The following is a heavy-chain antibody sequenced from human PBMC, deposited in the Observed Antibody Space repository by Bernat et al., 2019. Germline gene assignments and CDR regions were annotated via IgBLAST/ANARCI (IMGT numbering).Heavy chain of an antibody. J-gene: IGHJ4*02. CDR3: AKNRDYGDSKPDDF. D-gene: IGHD4-17*01. V-gene: IGHV3-23*01. Sequence: EVQLLESGGGLVQPGGSLRLSCAASGFTFSSYAMSWVRQAPGKGLEWVSAISGSGDNAYYAESVKGRFTISRDNSKSTLYLQMNSLRDEDTAAYYCAKNRDYGDSKPDDFWGRGTLVTVSS. CDR2: ISGSGDNA. CDR1: GFTFSSYA.